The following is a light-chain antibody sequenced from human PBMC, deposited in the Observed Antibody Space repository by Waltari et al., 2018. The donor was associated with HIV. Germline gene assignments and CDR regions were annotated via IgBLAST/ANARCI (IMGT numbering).Light chain of an antibody. J-gene: IGLJ7*01. CDR2: DVN. Sequence: QSALTQPRSVSGSPGQSVTISCTGTNNDVGGYYYVSWYQHRPGEAPRLMIYDVNKRPSGVPDRFSGSKSGNTASLTISGLQADDEAQYYCCSYAGSNTPVLLGGGSQLTVL. V-gene: IGLV2-11*01. CDR1: NNDVGGYYY. CDR3: CSYAGSNTPVL.